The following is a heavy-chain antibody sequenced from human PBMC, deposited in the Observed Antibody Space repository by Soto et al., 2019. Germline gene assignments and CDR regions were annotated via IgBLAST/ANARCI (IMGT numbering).Heavy chain of an antibody. CDR1: GFTFTRYS. J-gene: IGHJ4*02. Sequence: GGSLRLSCAASGFTFTRYSMNLVRQAPGKGLEWVSSISSTTNYIYYGDSMKGRFTISRDNPKNSLYLEMNSLRAEDTAVYYCARESEDLTSNFDYWGQGTLVTVS. CDR3: ARESEDLTSNFDY. CDR2: ISSTTNYI. V-gene: IGHV3-21*06.